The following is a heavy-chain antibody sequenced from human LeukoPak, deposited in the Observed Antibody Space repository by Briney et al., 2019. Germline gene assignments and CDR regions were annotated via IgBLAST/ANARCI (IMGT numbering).Heavy chain of an antibody. V-gene: IGHV7-4-1*02. D-gene: IGHD3-22*01. Sequence: GASVKVSCKASGYTFTSYAMNWVRQAPGQGLEWMGWINTNTGNPTYAQGFTGRFVFSLDTSVSTAYLQISSLKAEDTAVYYCARDLPEYYYDSSGYGDYWGQGTLVTVSS. CDR2: INTNTGNP. J-gene: IGHJ4*02. CDR1: GYTFTSYA. CDR3: ARDLPEYYYDSSGYGDY.